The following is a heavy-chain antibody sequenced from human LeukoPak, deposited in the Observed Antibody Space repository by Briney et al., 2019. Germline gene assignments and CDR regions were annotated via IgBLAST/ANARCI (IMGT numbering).Heavy chain of an antibody. Sequence: GGSLRLSCAAPGFTFSSYSMNWVRQAPGKGLEWVSSISSSSSYIYYADSVKGRFTISRDNAKNSLYLQMNSLRAEDTAVYYCARDRGYYDSSGYTPIDYWGQGTLVTVSS. J-gene: IGHJ4*02. CDR2: ISSSSSYI. CDR1: GFTFSSYS. CDR3: ARDRGYYDSSGYTPIDY. D-gene: IGHD3-22*01. V-gene: IGHV3-21*01.